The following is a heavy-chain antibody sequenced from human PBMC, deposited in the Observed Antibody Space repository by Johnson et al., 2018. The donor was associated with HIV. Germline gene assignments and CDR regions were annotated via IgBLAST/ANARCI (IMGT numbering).Heavy chain of an antibody. CDR1: GFTFRSYG. J-gene: IGHJ3*02. CDR2: ISYDGSNE. D-gene: IGHD3-22*01. V-gene: IGHV3-30*18. CDR3: AKAYSAVVGDAFDI. Sequence: VQLVESGGGVVQPGRSLRLSCAVSGFTFRSYGVHWVRQAPGKGLEWVAVISYDGSNEYYADSVKGRFTISRDNSKNTVYLEMNSLRAEDTAVYYCAKAYSAVVGDAFDIWGQGTMVTVSS.